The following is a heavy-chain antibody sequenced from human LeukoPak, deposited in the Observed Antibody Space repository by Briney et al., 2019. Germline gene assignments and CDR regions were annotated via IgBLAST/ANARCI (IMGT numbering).Heavy chain of an antibody. J-gene: IGHJ4*02. CDR3: ARDEAYDFWSGYDY. D-gene: IGHD3-3*01. Sequence: GGSLRLSCAASGFTFSNYAMHWVRQAPGKGLEWVAVISYDGSNKYYADSVKGRFTISRDNFKNTVYLQMNSPRTEDTAVYYCARDEAYDFWSGYDYWGQGTLVSVSS. V-gene: IGHV3-30-3*01. CDR1: GFTFSNYA. CDR2: ISYDGSNK.